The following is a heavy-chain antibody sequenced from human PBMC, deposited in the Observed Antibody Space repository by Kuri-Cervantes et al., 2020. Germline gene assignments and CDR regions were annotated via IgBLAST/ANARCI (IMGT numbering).Heavy chain of an antibody. D-gene: IGHD4-23*01. J-gene: IGHJ5*02. CDR3: ARHGDDYGGNLGWFDP. Sequence: GSLRLSCTVSGGSINSRSYYWGWIRQPPGKGLEWIGNIYYSGSTYYNPSLKSRVTISVDTSKNQFSLKLSSVTAADTAVYYCARHGDDYGGNLGWFDPWGQGTLVTVSS. V-gene: IGHV4-39*01. CDR1: GGSINSRSYY. CDR2: IYYSGST.